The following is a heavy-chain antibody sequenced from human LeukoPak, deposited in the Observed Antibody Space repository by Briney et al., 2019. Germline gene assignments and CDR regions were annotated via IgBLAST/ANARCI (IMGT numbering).Heavy chain of an antibody. V-gene: IGHV3-48*03. Sequence: PWGSLRLSCAASGFSFSSYEMNWVRQAPGKGLEWISYISASGTLTHYADSVEGRFTISRDNAKNSLYLQMNSLRGEDTALYYCARDGSPIYSSGWVYMDVWGKGTTVTISS. CDR2: ISASGTLT. D-gene: IGHD6-25*01. CDR3: ARDGSPIYSSGWVYMDV. J-gene: IGHJ6*04. CDR1: GFSFSSYE.